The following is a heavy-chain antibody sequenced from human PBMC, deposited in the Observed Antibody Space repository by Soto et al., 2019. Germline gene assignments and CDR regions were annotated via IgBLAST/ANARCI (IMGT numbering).Heavy chain of an antibody. D-gene: IGHD2-8*02. Sequence: QVQLVQSGAEVKKPGASVKVSCKASGYTFTSYDINWVRQATGQGLEWMGWMNPNSGNTGYAQKFQGRVTMTRHTSISTAYMELSSLRSEDTAVYYCARGRPTRGKPYWYFDLWGRGTLVTVSS. CDR3: ARGRPTRGKPYWYFDL. CDR1: GYTFTSYD. V-gene: IGHV1-8*01. J-gene: IGHJ2*01. CDR2: MNPNSGNT.